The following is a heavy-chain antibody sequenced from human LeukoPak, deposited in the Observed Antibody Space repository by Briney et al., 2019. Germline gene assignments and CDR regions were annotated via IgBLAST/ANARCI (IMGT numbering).Heavy chain of an antibody. CDR2: ISYDGSNK. V-gene: IGHV3-30-3*01. Sequence: GGSLRLSCAASGFTFSTYAMNWVRQAPGKGLEWVAVISYDGSNKYYADSVKGRFTISRDNSKNTLYLQMNSLRAEDTAVYYCAKGQVGPWDYWGQGTLVTVSS. CDR3: AKGQVGPWDY. J-gene: IGHJ4*02. CDR1: GFTFSTYA.